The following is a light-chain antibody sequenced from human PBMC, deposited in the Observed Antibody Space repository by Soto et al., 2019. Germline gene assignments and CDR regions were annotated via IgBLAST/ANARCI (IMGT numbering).Light chain of an antibody. V-gene: IGLV1-44*01. CDR1: SSNIGSNT. Sequence: QSVLTQPPSASGTPGQRVTISCSGSSSNIGSNTVNWYQQLPGTAPTLLIYSNNQRPSGVPDRFSGSKSGTSASLAISGLQYEDEADSYCAAWDDRLNDIFGGGTKLTVL. CDR3: AAWDDRLNDI. J-gene: IGLJ2*01. CDR2: SNN.